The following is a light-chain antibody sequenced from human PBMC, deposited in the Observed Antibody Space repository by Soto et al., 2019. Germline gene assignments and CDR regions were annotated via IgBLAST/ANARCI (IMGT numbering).Light chain of an antibody. CDR1: SSDVGSYNL. V-gene: IGLV2-23*03. Sequence: ALTQPASVSGSPGQSITISCTGTSSDVGSYNLVSWYQQHPGKAPKLMIYEGSKRPSGVSNRFSGSKSGNTASLTISGLQAEDEADYYCCSYAGSSTFAFGTGTKVTVL. CDR3: CSYAGSSTFA. CDR2: EGS. J-gene: IGLJ1*01.